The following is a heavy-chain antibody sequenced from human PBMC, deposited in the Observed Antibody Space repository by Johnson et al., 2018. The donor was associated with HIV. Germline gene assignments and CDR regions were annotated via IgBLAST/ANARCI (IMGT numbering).Heavy chain of an antibody. D-gene: IGHD6-13*01. J-gene: IGHJ3*02. CDR3: ANSAAGIGAFDI. Sequence: VQLVESGGGLIQPGGSMRLACAASGFSVSSNYMSWVRQAPGKGPEWVSAISGSGGTTYYADSVKGRFTISRDNAKNSLYLQMNSLRAEDTAVYYCANSAAGIGAFDIWGQGTMVTVSS. CDR2: SGSGGTT. V-gene: IGHV3-53*01. CDR1: GFSVSSNY.